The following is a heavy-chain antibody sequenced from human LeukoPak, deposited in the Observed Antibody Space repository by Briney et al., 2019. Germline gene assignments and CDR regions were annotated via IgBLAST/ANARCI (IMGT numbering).Heavy chain of an antibody. CDR2: IYPGDSDT. D-gene: IGHD3-22*01. CDR3: ARHVNYYDSSGYPHD. J-gene: IGHJ4*02. Sequence: GESLKISCKGSGYSFTSYWIGWVRQMPGKGLEWMGIIYPGDSDTRYSPSFQGQVTISADKSISNAYLQWSSLKASDTAMHYCARHVNYYDSSGYPHDWGQGTLVTVSS. V-gene: IGHV5-51*01. CDR1: GYSFTSYW.